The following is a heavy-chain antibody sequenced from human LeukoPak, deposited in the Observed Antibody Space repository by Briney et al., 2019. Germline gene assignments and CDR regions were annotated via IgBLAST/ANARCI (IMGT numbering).Heavy chain of an antibody. J-gene: IGHJ5*02. CDR2: INPDGSQK. Sequence: GGSLRLSCAASGFTFTSYWMNWVRQAPGKGLEWVALINPDGSQKNYVDSVKGRFTISRDNAENSLYLQMNSLRAEDTAVYYCARDLGYGALDPWGQGTLVTVSS. D-gene: IGHD4-17*01. CDR3: ARDLGYGALDP. V-gene: IGHV3-7*01. CDR1: GFTFTSYW.